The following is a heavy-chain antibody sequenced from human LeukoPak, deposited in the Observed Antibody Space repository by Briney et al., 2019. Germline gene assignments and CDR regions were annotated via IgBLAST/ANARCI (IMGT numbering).Heavy chain of an antibody. V-gene: IGHV3-23*01. CDR1: GFTFNNYA. D-gene: IGHD7-27*01. J-gene: IGHJ4*02. CDR3: ARDLNWETY. Sequence: GGSLRLSCAASGFTFNNYAMNWVRQAPGKGLEWVSSISGSGGSTYYADSVKGRFTISRDNSRNTLYVQMNSLRAEDTAVYYCARDLNWETYWGQGTLVSVSS. CDR2: ISGSGGST.